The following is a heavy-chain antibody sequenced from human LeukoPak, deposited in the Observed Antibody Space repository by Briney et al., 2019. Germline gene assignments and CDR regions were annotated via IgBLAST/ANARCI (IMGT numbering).Heavy chain of an antibody. CDR3: ARDLSSSWSPGV. D-gene: IGHD6-13*01. CDR2: VSYDGRNK. CDR1: GFTFSSSG. J-gene: IGHJ3*01. Sequence: GGSLRLSCAASGFTFSSSGMHWVRQAPGKGLEWVAVVSYDGRNKYYADSVKGRFTISRDNSKNTIYLQMNSLRIEDTAMYYCARDLSSSWSPGVWGQGTMVSVSS. V-gene: IGHV3-30*03.